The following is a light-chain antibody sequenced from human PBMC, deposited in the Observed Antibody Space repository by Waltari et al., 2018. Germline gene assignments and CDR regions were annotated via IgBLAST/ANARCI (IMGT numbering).Light chain of an antibody. J-gene: IGKJ4*01. CDR2: WTS. V-gene: IGKV4-1*01. Sequence: DIVMTQSPDSLTVSLGERAPTNCQYSQSVWSNSNNKNYLNWYPQKPGQPPKLLIYWTSTRESGVPDRFSGSGSGTDFTLTISSLQAEDVAVYYCQQYFDSHAVAFGGGTKVEIK. CDR1: QSVWSNSNNKNY. CDR3: QQYFDSHAVA.